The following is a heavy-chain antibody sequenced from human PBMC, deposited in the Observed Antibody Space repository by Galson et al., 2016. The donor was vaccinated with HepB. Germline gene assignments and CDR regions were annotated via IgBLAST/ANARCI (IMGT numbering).Heavy chain of an antibody. V-gene: IGHV1-46*01. CDR2: INPSGGST. D-gene: IGHD6-19*01. Sequence: SVKVSCRGSGYSFTTYYIHWVRQAPGQGLEWMGIINPSGGSTTYAQRLQGRVTLTRDTSRNTVYMELSSLRSEDTAVYYCASGEEKAWYRSGWSRPGPLDYWGQGSLVIVSS. J-gene: IGHJ4*02. CDR3: ASGEEKAWYRSGWSRPGPLDY. CDR1: GYSFTTYY.